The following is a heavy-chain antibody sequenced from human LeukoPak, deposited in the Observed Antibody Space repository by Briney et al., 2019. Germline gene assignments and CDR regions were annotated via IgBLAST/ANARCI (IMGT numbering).Heavy chain of an antibody. CDR3: AAGTTRFEFYYYMDV. V-gene: IGHV3-20*04. CDR2: INWNGGST. D-gene: IGHD1-7*01. CDR1: GFPFDDYG. Sequence: PGGSLRLSCAASGFPFDDYGMSWVRQAPGKGLEWVSGINWNGGSTGYADSVKGRFTISRDNAKNSLYLQMNSLRAEDTALYYCAAGTTRFEFYYYMDVWGKGTTVTVSS. J-gene: IGHJ6*03.